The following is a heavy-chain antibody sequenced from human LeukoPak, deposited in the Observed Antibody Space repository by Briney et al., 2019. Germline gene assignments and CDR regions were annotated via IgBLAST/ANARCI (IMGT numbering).Heavy chain of an antibody. Sequence: PGGSLRLSCAASGFTFSSYGMHWVRQAPGKGLEWVAFIRYDGSNKYYADSVKGRFTISRDNSKNTLYLQMNSLRAEDTAVYYCASLWVTGTFRPSPVQPWGQGTLVTVSS. D-gene: IGHD1-20*01. CDR2: IRYDGSNK. CDR1: GFTFSSYG. J-gene: IGHJ4*02. CDR3: ASLWVTGTFRPSPVQP. V-gene: IGHV3-30*02.